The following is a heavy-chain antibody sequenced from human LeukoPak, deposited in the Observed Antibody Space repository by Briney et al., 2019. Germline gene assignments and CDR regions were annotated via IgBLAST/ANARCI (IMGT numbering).Heavy chain of an antibody. CDR1: GDSITTSRYF. CDR3: ARVLQFADYFDC. CDR2: VFHDGDT. D-gene: IGHD5-24*01. J-gene: IGHJ4*02. V-gene: IGHV4-39*07. Sequence: SETLSLTCTISGDSITTSRYFWGWVRQPPGEGLEWIGNVFHDGDTFCNPSLKSRVTISLDTSKTQFSLQLTSVTAADTAVYYYARVLQFADYFDCWGQGTLVTVSS.